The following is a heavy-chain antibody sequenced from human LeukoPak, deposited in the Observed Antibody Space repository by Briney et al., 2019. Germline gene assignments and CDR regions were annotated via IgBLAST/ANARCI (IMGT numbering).Heavy chain of an antibody. V-gene: IGHV1-18*01. CDR1: GYTFSSYG. D-gene: IGHD6-13*01. Sequence: GASVKVSCKTSGYTFSSYGISWVRQAPGQGLEGMGWISGYDGHTKYAQQFQGRVTMTADTSTTTVYMELRSLRSADTILYYCTRVGRYSSTWPPEGDDAFDVWGQGTRVTVSS. CDR3: TRVGRYSSTWPPEGDDAFDV. CDR2: ISGYDGHT. J-gene: IGHJ3*01.